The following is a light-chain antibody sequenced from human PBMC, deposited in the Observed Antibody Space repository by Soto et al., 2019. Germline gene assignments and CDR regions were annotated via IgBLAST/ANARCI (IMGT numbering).Light chain of an antibody. CDR1: QSVSSN. CDR2: GAF. CDR3: QHYNNWLGT. J-gene: IGKJ4*01. V-gene: IGKV3-15*01. Sequence: EIVMTQSPVTLSVSPGGRVTLSCRAIQSVSSNLAWYQQKPGQAPSLLIYGAFTRATGIPARFSGTGSGTEFTLTISSLQSEDFAVYYCQHYNNWLGTFGGGTKVDIK.